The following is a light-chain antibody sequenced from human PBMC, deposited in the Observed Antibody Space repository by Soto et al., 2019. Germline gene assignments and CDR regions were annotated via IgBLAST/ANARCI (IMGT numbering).Light chain of an antibody. CDR3: QQYKIYST. CDR2: KAS. Sequence: QISPLPSTWPAKEGDRVTITCRASQRISVWLAWSQQKAGKAPNLLIYKASRLESGVPSRFSGSGSDTDFTLTISSLQPDDFATYYCQQYKIYSTFGQGTNVDI. CDR1: QRISVW. J-gene: IGKJ1*01. V-gene: IGKV1-5*03.